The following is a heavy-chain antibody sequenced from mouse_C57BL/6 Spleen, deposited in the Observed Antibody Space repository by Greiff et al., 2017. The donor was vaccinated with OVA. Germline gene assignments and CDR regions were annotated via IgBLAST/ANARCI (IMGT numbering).Heavy chain of an antibody. D-gene: IGHD2-1*01. CDR1: GYTFTSYW. Sequence: QVQLQQHGAELVRPGSSVKLSCKASGYTFTSYWMDWVKQRPGQGLEWIGNIYPSDSETHYNQKFKDKATLTVDKSSSTAYMQLSSLTSEDSAVYYCARKVTTWYFDVWGTGTPVTVSS. CDR3: ARKVTTWYFDV. CDR2: IYPSDSET. V-gene: IGHV1-61*01. J-gene: IGHJ1*03.